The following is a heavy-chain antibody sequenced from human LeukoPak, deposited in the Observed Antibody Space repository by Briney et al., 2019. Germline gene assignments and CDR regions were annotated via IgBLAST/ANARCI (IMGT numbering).Heavy chain of an antibody. CDR2: IYYSRST. D-gene: IGHD3-9*01. V-gene: IGHV4-30-4*01. J-gene: IGHJ4*02. CDR1: GGSISSGDYY. CDR3: ARVSHDILTGYYAIDY. Sequence: SQTLSLTCTVSGGSISSGDYYWSWIRQLPGKGLEWIGYIYYSRSTYYNPSLKSRVTISVDTSKNQFSLKLSSVTAADTAVYYCARVSHDILTGYYAIDYWGQGTLVTVSS.